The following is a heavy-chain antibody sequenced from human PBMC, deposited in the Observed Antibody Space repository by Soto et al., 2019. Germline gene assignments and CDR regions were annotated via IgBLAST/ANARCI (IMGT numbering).Heavy chain of an antibody. CDR2: ISNDGNNK. J-gene: IGHJ4*02. D-gene: IGHD5-18*01. Sequence: GGSLRLSCAASGFTFSINDMHWVRQAPGRGLEWVAVISNDGNNKYYADSVKGRFTISRDNSKNTLYLQMNSLRAEDTAVYYCAKVPEYSYVSYFDYWGQGTLVTVSS. CDR3: AKVPEYSYVSYFDY. V-gene: IGHV3-30*18. CDR1: GFTFSIND.